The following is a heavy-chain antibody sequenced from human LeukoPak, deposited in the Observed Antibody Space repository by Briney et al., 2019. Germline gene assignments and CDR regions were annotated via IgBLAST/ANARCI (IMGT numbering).Heavy chain of an antibody. V-gene: IGHV3-30*04. CDR1: GFTFSSYA. CDR3: ARDGTAGTLDY. CDR2: ISYDGSNK. J-gene: IGHJ4*02. D-gene: IGHD6-13*01. Sequence: GRSLRLSCAASGFTFSSYAMHWVRQAPGKGLEWVAVISYDGSNKYYADSVKGRFTISRDNSKNTLYLQMNSLRAEDTAVYYCARDGTAGTLDYWGQGTLVTVSS.